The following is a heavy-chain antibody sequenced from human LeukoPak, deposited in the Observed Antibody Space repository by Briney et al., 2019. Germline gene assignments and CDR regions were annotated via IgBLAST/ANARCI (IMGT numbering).Heavy chain of an antibody. Sequence: SETLSLTCTVSGGSISTYHWNWIRQPPGKGLEWIGYIYHSGSTNYNPSLQSRVTISVDTSKNQFSLNLNSVTAADTAVYYCARGGAARLHFQNWGQGTLVTVSS. J-gene: IGHJ1*01. D-gene: IGHD6-6*01. CDR3: ARGGAARLHFQN. CDR2: IYHSGST. CDR1: GGSISTYH. V-gene: IGHV4-59*01.